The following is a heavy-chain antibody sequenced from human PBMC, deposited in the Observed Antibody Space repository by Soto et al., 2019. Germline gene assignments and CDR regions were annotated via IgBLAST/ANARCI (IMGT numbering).Heavy chain of an antibody. CDR3: ARDGLGIAAAWGFDY. Sequence: VQLVESGGGVVQPGRSLRLSCAASGFTFSSYGMHWVRQAPGKGLEWVAVIWYDGSNKYYADSVKGRFTISRDNSKNTLYLQMNSLRAEDTAVYYCARDGLGIAAAWGFDYWGQGTLVTVSS. D-gene: IGHD6-13*01. CDR2: IWYDGSNK. V-gene: IGHV3-33*01. J-gene: IGHJ4*02. CDR1: GFTFSSYG.